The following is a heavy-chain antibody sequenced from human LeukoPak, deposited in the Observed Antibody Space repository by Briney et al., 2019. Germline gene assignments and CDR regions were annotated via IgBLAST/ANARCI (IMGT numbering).Heavy chain of an antibody. V-gene: IGHV1-2*02. D-gene: IGHD3-22*01. Sequence: ASVKVSCKVSGYTFTDYYMHWVRQAPGQGLEWVGWINPNGGGTNYAQKFQGRVTMTRDTSFNTGYMELSSLRSDDTAVYYCARRYHYDTSAYYYGFNHWGQGTLVTVSS. CDR2: INPNGGGT. J-gene: IGHJ4*02. CDR3: ARRYHYDTSAYYYGFNH. CDR1: GYTFTDYY.